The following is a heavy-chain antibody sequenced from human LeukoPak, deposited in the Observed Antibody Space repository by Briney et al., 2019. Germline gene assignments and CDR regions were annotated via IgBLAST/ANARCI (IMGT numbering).Heavy chain of an antibody. CDR1: GYTFTSYG. J-gene: IGHJ6*02. Sequence: ASVKVSYKASGYTFTSYGISWVRQAPGQGLEWMGWISAYNGKTNYAQKLKGRVTMTTDTSTSTAYMELRSLRSDDTAVYYCARDNTMVRGVIITYYYYYYGMDVWGQGTTVTVSS. D-gene: IGHD3-10*01. V-gene: IGHV1-18*01. CDR3: ARDNTMVRGVIITYYYYYYGMDV. CDR2: ISAYNGKT.